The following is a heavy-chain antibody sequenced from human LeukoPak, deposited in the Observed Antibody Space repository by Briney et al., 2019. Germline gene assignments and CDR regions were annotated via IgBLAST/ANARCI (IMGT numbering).Heavy chain of an antibody. CDR1: GGSFSGYY. V-gene: IGHV4-34*01. J-gene: IGHJ6*02. CDR2: INHSGST. Sequence: TSETLSLTCAVYGGSFSGYYWSWIRQPPGKGLEWIGKINHSGSTNYNPSLKSRVTISVDTSKNQFSLKLSSVTAADTAVYYCAREEGFYGSGSHTNYGMDVWGQGTTVTVSS. CDR3: AREEGFYGSGSHTNYGMDV. D-gene: IGHD3-10*01.